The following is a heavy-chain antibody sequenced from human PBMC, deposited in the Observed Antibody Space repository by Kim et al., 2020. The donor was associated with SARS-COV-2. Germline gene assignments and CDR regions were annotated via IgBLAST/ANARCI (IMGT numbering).Heavy chain of an antibody. D-gene: IGHD1-26*01. V-gene: IGHV3-23*03. Sequence: YYANSVKGRFTISRDNSKNTLYLQMNSLRAEDTAVYYCAKLGDYYYGMDVWGQGTTVTVSS. CDR3: AKLGDYYYGMDV. J-gene: IGHJ6*02.